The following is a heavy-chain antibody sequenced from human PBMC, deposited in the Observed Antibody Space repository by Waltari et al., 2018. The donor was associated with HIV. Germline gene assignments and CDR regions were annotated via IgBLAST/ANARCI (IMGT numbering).Heavy chain of an antibody. CDR2: ISHRGST. CDR1: SYSFSRADS. J-gene: IGHJ4*02. Sequence: QVQLQESGPGLVKPSETLSLTCAVSSYSFSRADSWGWIRQSPGKGLEWIGSISHRGSTYYNPSLKSRVTISVDTSKNQVSLKLSSVTAADTAVYYCARGDIVATGGFDFWGQGTLVTVSS. V-gene: IGHV4-38-2*01. CDR3: ARGDIVATGGFDF. D-gene: IGHD5-12*01.